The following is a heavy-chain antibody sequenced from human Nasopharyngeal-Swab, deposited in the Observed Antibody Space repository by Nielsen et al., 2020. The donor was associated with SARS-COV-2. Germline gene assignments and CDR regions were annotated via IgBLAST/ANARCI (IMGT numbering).Heavy chain of an antibody. D-gene: IGHD3-10*01. CDR3: ARDRYYGSGTYYMGVYSPPKDYGMDV. Sequence: ASVKVSCKASGYTFTSYGISWVRQAPGQGLEWMGWISAYNGNTNYAQKLQGRVTMTTDTSTSTAYMELRSLRSDDTAVYYCARDRYYGSGTYYMGVYSPPKDYGMDVWGQGTMVTVSS. J-gene: IGHJ6*02. CDR2: ISAYNGNT. CDR1: GYTFTSYG. V-gene: IGHV1-18*01.